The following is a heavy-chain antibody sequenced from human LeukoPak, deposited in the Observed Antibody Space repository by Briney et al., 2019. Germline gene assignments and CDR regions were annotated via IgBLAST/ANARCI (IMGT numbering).Heavy chain of an antibody. CDR3: ARVSVFSGWPYYFDY. CDR2: IYTSGST. J-gene: IGHJ4*02. V-gene: IGHV4-4*07. CDR1: GGSISSYY. Sequence: SETLSLTCTVSGGSISSYYWSWLRQPAGKGLEWIGRIYTSGSTNYNPSLKSRVTMSVDTSKNQFSLKLSSVTAADTAVYYCARVSVFSGWPYYFDYWGQGTLVTVSS. D-gene: IGHD6-19*01.